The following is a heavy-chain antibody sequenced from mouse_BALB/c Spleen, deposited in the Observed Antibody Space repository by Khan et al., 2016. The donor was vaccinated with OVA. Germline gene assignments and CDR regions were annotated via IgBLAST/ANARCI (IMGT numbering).Heavy chain of an antibody. V-gene: IGHV3-2*02. CDR3: ARDGSRYNYAMDY. D-gene: IGHD2-3*01. CDR1: GYSITSDYA. CDR2: ISYSGST. J-gene: IGHJ4*01. Sequence: EVELVESGPGLVKPSQSLSLTCTVTGYSITSDYAWNWIRQFPGNKLEWMGYISYSGSTNYNPALKSRISITPDTSKNQFFLQLNSVTTEDTATCYCARDGSRYNYAMDYWGQGTSVTVSS.